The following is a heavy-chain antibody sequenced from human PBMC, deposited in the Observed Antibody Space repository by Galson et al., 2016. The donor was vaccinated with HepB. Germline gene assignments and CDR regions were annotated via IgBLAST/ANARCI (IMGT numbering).Heavy chain of an antibody. CDR2: IDWDDDK. J-gene: IGHJ6*02. D-gene: IGHD4/OR15-4a*01. Sequence: PALVKPTQTLTLTCTFSGFSLTTTGMCVSWIRQPPGKALEWLARIDWDDDKYYSTSLKTRLAISKDTAKNQVVITMTNLDPVDTAPYYGARTNMVPSHYGLDVWGQGTTVTVSS. V-gene: IGHV2-70*11. CDR3: ARTNMVPSHYGLDV. CDR1: GFSLTTTGMC.